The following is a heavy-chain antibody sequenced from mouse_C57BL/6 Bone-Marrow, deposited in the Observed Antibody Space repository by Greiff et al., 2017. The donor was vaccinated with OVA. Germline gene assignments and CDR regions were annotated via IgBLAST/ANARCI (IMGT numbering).Heavy chain of an antibody. CDR2: IDPETGGT. Sequence: VQGVESGAELVRPGASVTLSCKASGYTFTDYEMHWVKQTPVHGLEWIGAIDPETGGTASNQKFKGKAILTADKSSSTAYMELRRLTSEDSAVYYCTRGYSNYYAMDYWGQGTSVTVSS. J-gene: IGHJ4*01. CDR1: GYTFTDYE. D-gene: IGHD2-5*01. V-gene: IGHV1-15*01. CDR3: TRGYSNYYAMDY.